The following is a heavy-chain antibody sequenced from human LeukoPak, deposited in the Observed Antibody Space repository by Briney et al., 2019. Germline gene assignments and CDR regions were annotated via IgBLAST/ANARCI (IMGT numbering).Heavy chain of an antibody. D-gene: IGHD6-19*01. J-gene: IGHJ4*02. Sequence: PSETLSLTCTVSGGSISSYYWSWIRQPPGKGLEWIGYIYYSGSTNYNPSHKSRVTISVDTSKNQFSLKLSSVTAADTAVYYCARHLYSSGWSDYWGQGTLVTVSS. CDR1: GGSISSYY. CDR2: IYYSGST. CDR3: ARHLYSSGWSDY. V-gene: IGHV4-59*08.